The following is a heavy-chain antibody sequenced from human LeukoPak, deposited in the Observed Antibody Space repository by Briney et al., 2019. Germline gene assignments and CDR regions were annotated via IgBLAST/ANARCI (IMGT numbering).Heavy chain of an antibody. J-gene: IGHJ4*02. CDR1: GGSNSSGSYY. CDR3: ARNDFWSGYLDY. Sequence: SQTLSLTCTVSGGSNSSGSYYWSWIRQPAGKGLEWIGRIYTSGSTNYNPSLKSRVTISVDTSKNQFSLKLSSVTAADTAVYYCARNDFWSGYLDYWGQGTLVTVSS. V-gene: IGHV4-61*02. CDR2: IYTSGST. D-gene: IGHD3-3*01.